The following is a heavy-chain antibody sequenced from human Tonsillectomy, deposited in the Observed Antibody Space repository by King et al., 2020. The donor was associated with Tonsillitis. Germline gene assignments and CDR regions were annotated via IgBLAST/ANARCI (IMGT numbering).Heavy chain of an antibody. CDR1: GFIFSSYN. D-gene: IGHD1-7*01. Sequence: VQLVESGGGLVKPGESLRLSCAASGFIFSSYNMNWVRQAPGKGLEWVSSISSSSRYIYYSDSVKGRFTTSRDNAKNSLYLQINSLRAEDTAVYYCVSDLDDTYNWNYAAFDVWGQGTMVTVSS. CDR3: VSDLDDTYNWNYAAFDV. J-gene: IGHJ3*01. V-gene: IGHV3-21*01. CDR2: ISSSSRYI.